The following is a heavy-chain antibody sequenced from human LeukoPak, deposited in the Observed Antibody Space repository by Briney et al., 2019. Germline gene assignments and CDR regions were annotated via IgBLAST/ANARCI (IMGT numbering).Heavy chain of an antibody. J-gene: IGHJ4*02. V-gene: IGHV3-7*01. D-gene: IGHD2/OR15-2a*01. CDR1: GFTFNYSW. Sequence: GGSLRLSCAASGFTFNYSWMSWVRQAPGKGLKWVANTKQRGSEKAYVDSVKGRFSISRENTKNSVFVQMNSLRAEDTAVYYCARVGIDYLASYYFDHWGRGTLVTVSS. CDR2: TKQRGSEK. CDR3: ARVGIDYLASYYFDH.